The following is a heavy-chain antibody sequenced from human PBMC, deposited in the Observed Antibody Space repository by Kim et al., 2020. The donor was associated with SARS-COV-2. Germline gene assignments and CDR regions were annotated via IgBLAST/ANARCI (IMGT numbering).Heavy chain of an antibody. D-gene: IGHD3-16*01. CDR2: VHLSGST. Sequence: SETLSLSCTVSGASIGGSYWSWIRQPPGKGLEWIGYVHLSGSTSYNPSLRSRVTFSVDTSKNHFSLKLTSVTAADTALYYCARQGNNYVLDIWGQGTMVT. V-gene: IGHV4-59*08. CDR3: ARQGNNYVLDI. J-gene: IGHJ3*02. CDR1: GASIGGSY.